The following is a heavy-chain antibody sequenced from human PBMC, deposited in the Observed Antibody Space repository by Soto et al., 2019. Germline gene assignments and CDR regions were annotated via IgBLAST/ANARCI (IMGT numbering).Heavy chain of an antibody. V-gene: IGHV4-39*01. CDR3: ARHEAGGYFDS. CDR1: RGSLCSGTNY. CDR2: IYYSGST. D-gene: IGHD6-13*01. Sequence: QLQLQESGPGLVKPSETLSLTCTVSRGSLCSGTNYWAWIRQPPGKGLEWIANIYYSGSTLYNPSLKSRVTMSLDTSKNQFSMKLRSVTDADTAVYYCARHEAGGYFDSWGQGTLVTVSS. J-gene: IGHJ4*02.